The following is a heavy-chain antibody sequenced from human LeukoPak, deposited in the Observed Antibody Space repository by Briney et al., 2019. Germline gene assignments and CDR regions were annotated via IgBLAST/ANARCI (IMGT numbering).Heavy chain of an antibody. CDR3: ASDSPYCSSTSCYASY. D-gene: IGHD2-2*01. Sequence: ASVKVSCKASGYTFTNYYMHWVRQAPGQGLEWMGWINPNSGGTNYAQKFQGRVTMTRDTSISTAYMELSRLRSDDTAVYYCASDSPYCSSTSCYASYWGQGTLVTVSS. CDR1: GYTFTNYY. J-gene: IGHJ4*02. CDR2: INPNSGGT. V-gene: IGHV1-2*02.